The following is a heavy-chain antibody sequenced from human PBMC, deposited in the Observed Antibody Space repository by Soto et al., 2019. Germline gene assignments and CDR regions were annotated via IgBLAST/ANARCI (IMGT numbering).Heavy chain of an antibody. CDR3: ARDLGVTATGQSLDS. CDR2: ISSSSSYI. Sequence: GGSLRLSCAASGFTFRTYSMNWVRQAPGKGLEWVSAISSSSSYIFYADSVKGRFTISRDNAKNSLYLQMNSLRAEDTAVYYCARDLGVTATGQSLDSWGQGTQVTVSS. V-gene: IGHV3-21*01. CDR1: GFTFRTYS. J-gene: IGHJ4*02. D-gene: IGHD2-8*01.